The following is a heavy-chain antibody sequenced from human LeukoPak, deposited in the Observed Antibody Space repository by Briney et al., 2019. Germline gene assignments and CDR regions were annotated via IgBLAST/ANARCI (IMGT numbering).Heavy chain of an antibody. D-gene: IGHD3-22*01. CDR3: AKDSYYDSSGYVDY. J-gene: IGHJ4*02. CDR2: IIPIFGTA. Sequence: SVKVSCKASGGTFSSYAISWVRQAPGQGLEWMGGIIPIFGTANYAQKFQGRVTITADKSTSTAYMELSSLRSEDTAVYYCAKDSYYDSSGYVDYWGQGTLVTVSS. CDR1: GGTFSSYA. V-gene: IGHV1-69*06.